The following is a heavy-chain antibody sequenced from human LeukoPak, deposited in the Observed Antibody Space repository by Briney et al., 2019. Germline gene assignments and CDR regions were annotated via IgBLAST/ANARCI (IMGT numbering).Heavy chain of an antibody. CDR3: ARNFAGGPTYYYDSSGYHDAFDI. Sequence: SETLSLTCTVSGYSISSGYYWGWIRQPPGKGLEWIGSIYHSGSTYYNPSLKSRVTISVDTSKNQFSLKLSSVTAADTAVYYCARNFAGGPTYYYDSSGYHDAFDIWGQGTMVTVSS. D-gene: IGHD3-22*01. CDR2: IYHSGST. CDR1: GYSISSGYY. V-gene: IGHV4-38-2*02. J-gene: IGHJ3*02.